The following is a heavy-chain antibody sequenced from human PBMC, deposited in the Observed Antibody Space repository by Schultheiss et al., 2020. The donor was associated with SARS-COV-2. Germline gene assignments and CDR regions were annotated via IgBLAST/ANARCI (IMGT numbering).Heavy chain of an antibody. CDR2: ISSSSSYT. D-gene: IGHD3-3*01. CDR1: GFTFSDYY. CDR3: ATPRYDFWSGYDY. J-gene: IGHJ4*02. V-gene: IGHV3-11*03. Sequence: GGSLRLSCAASGFTFSDYYMSWIRQAPGKGLEWVSYISSSSSYTNYADSVKGRFTISRDNAKNSLYLQMNSLRAEDTAVYYCATPRYDFWSGYDYWGQGTLVTVSS.